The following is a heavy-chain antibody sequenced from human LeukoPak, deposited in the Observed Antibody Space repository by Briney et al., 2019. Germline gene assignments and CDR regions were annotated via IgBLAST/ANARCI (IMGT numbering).Heavy chain of an antibody. V-gene: IGHV4-38-2*02. D-gene: IGHD1-20*01. CDR1: GYSISSGHY. Sequence: SETLSLTCTVSGYSISSGHYWGWIRQPPGKGLEWIGSIYQSGYTYYNPSLKSRVTISVDTSKNQFSLKLSSVTAADTAVYYCARGLTGTYFDYWGQGTLVTVSS. J-gene: IGHJ4*02. CDR2: IYQSGYT. CDR3: ARGLTGTYFDY.